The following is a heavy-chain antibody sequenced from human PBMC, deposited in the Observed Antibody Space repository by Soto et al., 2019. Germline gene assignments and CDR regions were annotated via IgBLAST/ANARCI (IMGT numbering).Heavy chain of an antibody. CDR3: AREATPGAFWFDP. Sequence: ASVKVSCKASGYTFTSYAMHWVRQAPGQRLEWMGWINAGNGNTKYSQKFQGRVTITRDTSASTAYMELSSLGSEDTAVYYCAREATPGAFWFDPWGQGTLVTVSS. D-gene: IGHD3-10*01. CDR2: INAGNGNT. V-gene: IGHV1-3*01. CDR1: GYTFTSYA. J-gene: IGHJ5*02.